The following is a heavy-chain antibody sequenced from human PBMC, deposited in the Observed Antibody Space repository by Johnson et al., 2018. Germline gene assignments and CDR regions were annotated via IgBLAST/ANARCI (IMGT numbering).Heavy chain of an antibody. CDR3: ARARYCRGCSCFLSPYYYYMDV. J-gene: IGHJ6*03. Sequence: QVQLQQWGAGLLKPSETLSLTCAVYGGSFSGYYWSWIRQPPGKGLEWIGEINHSGSTNYNPSLKSRVTISVHTSKNQFSLKLSSVTAADTAVYYCARARYCRGCSCFLSPYYYYMDVWGKGTTVTVSS. D-gene: IGHD2-15*01. CDR2: INHSGST. V-gene: IGHV4-34*01. CDR1: GGSFSGYY.